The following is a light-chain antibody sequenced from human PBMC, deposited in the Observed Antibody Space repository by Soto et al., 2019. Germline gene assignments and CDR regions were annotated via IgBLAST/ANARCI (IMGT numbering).Light chain of an antibody. J-gene: IGKJ3*01. CDR3: QQYSSSPPEFT. V-gene: IGKV3-20*01. Sequence: EIVLTQSPGTLSVSPGERVTLSCRASQSVSSNYLAWYQQRPGQAPRLVIFGASYRATGIPDRFSGSGSGTDFALTISRLEPVDFAVYYCQQYSSSPPEFTFGPGTTVDSK. CDR2: GAS. CDR1: QSVSSNY.